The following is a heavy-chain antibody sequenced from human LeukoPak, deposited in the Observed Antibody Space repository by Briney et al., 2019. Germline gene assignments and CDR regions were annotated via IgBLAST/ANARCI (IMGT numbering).Heavy chain of an antibody. J-gene: IGHJ5*02. V-gene: IGHV3-11*04. CDR1: GFTFSDYY. CDR3: ARDYSSSSKYNWFDP. D-gene: IGHD6-6*01. Sequence: GGSLRLSCAASGFTFSDYYMSWIRQAPGKGLEWVSYISSSGSTIYYADSVKGRFTISRDNAKNSLYLQMNSLRAEDTAVYYCARDYSSSSKYNWFDPWGQGTLVTVSS. CDR2: ISSSGSTI.